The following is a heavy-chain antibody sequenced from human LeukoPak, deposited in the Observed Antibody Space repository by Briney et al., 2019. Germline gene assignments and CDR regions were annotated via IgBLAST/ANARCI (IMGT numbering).Heavy chain of an antibody. CDR1: GYTFTSYG. Sequence: ASVKVSCKASGYTFTSYGISWVRQAPGQGLEWMGWISAYNGNTNYAQKLQGRVTMTTDTSTSTAYMELRSLRPDDTAVYYCARDPRPVTIFGVVIPYFDYWGQGTLVTVSS. D-gene: IGHD3-3*01. CDR2: ISAYNGNT. V-gene: IGHV1-18*01. CDR3: ARDPRPVTIFGVVIPYFDY. J-gene: IGHJ4*02.